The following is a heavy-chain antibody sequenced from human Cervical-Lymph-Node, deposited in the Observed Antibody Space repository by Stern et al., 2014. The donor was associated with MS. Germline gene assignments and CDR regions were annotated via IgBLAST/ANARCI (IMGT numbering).Heavy chain of an antibody. CDR2: IYLDDDK. D-gene: IGHD2-2*02. CDR1: GFSLSTSGVG. J-gene: IGHJ4*02. CDR3: AHRLFYCNSVSCYNIADY. Sequence: QITLKESGPTLVKPTQTLTLTCTFSGFSLSTSGVGVGWIRQPPGKALEWLAIIYLDDDKRYSPSLKSRLTITKDTSKNQVVLTMTNMDPVDTATYYCAHRLFYCNSVSCYNIADYWGQGILVTVSS. V-gene: IGHV2-5*02.